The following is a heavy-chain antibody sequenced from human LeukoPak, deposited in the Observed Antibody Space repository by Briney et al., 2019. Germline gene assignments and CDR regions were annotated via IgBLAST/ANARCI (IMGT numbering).Heavy chain of an antibody. J-gene: IGHJ6*03. Sequence: ASVKVSCKASGYTFTSYDINWVRQATGQGLEWMGWMNPNSGNTGYAQKFQGRVTMTRNTSISTAYMELSSLRSEDTAVYYCARGTSDPSSSWYGWYYYYYMDVWGKGTTVTISS. CDR3: ARGTSDPSSSWYGWYYYYYMDV. CDR1: GYTFTSYD. CDR2: MNPNSGNT. V-gene: IGHV1-8*01. D-gene: IGHD6-13*01.